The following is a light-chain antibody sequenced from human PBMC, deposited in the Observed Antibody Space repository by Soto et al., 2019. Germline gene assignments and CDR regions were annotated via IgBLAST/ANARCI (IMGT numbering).Light chain of an antibody. CDR2: DAS. CDR1: QSISSY. Sequence: EIVLTQSPATVSLFPGETATLSCRASQSISSYLACYQQKPGQAPRLLIYDASTRATGIPARFSGSGSGTDFTLTISSLEPEDFAVYYCQQRVNWPLTFGGGTKVEIK. CDR3: QQRVNWPLT. J-gene: IGKJ4*01. V-gene: IGKV3-11*01.